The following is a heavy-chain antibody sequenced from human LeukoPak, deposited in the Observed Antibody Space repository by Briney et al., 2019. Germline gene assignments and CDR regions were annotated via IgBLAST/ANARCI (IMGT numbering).Heavy chain of an antibody. CDR1: GFTFDDYA. J-gene: IGHJ4*02. CDR3: AKVGYYDSSGLPQYYFDY. V-gene: IGHV3-43*02. Sequence: GGSPRLSCAASGFTFDDYAMHWVRQAPGKGLEWVSLISGDGGSTYYADSVKGRFTISRDNSKNSLYLQMNSLRTEDTALYYCAKVGYYDSSGLPQYYFDYWGQGTLVTVSS. CDR2: ISGDGGST. D-gene: IGHD3-22*01.